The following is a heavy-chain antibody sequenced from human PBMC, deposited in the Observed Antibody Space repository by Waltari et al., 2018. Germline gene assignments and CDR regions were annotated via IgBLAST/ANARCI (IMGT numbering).Heavy chain of an antibody. J-gene: IGHJ6*02. CDR3: ATGSRGEGYYGMDV. D-gene: IGHD3-16*01. CDR2: LDPEDGET. CDR1: GYTLTELS. V-gene: IGHV1-24*01. Sequence: QVQLVQSGAEVKKPGASVKVSCKVSGYTLTELSMHWVRQAHGKGLEWMGGLDPEDGETIYAQKCQGRVTMTEDTSTDTAYMELSSLRSEDTAVYYCATGSRGEGYYGMDVWGQGTTVTVSS.